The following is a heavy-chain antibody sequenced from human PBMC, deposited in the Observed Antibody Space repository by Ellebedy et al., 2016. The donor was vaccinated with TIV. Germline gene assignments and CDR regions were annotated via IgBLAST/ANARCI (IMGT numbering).Heavy chain of an antibody. V-gene: IGHV3-23*01. Sequence: GGSLRLSXAASGFTFSSYPMNWVRQAPGKGLEWVSYISLTTSVTYYADSVKGRFTISKDNSKNTLYLQMNSLRAEDTAVYYCAKGRSGPGWGQGTLVTVSS. J-gene: IGHJ4*02. CDR3: AKGRSGPG. D-gene: IGHD3-10*01. CDR1: GFTFSSYP. CDR2: ISLTTSVT.